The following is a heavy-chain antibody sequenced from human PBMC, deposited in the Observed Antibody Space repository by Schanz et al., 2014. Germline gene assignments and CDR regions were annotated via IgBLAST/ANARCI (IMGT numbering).Heavy chain of an antibody. CDR1: GGSINNYY. Sequence: QVQLQESGPGLVKPSETLSLTCTVSGGSINNYYWNWIRQPAGKGLEWIGRIHGSGKTNYNPSLRSRVTMSVDTSKNQFSLNLNSVTAADTAVYYCAREWSSFDYWGQGALVSVSS. CDR3: AREWSSFDY. CDR2: IHGSGKT. D-gene: IGHD3-10*01. V-gene: IGHV4-4*07. J-gene: IGHJ4*02.